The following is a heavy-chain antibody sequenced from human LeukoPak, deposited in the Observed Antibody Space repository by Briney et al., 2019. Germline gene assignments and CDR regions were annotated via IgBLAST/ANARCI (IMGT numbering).Heavy chain of an antibody. CDR2: INHSGIS. CDR1: GGSFSGYY. J-gene: IGHJ6*02. Sequence: SETLSLTCAVYGGSFSGYYWSWIRQPPGKGLEWIGEINHSGISNYNPSLKSRVTISVDTSKNQFSLKLSSVTAADTAVYYCARDGKRYGDYFQYYYYGMNVWGQGTTVTVSS. CDR3: ARDGKRYGDYFQYYYYGMNV. V-gene: IGHV4-34*01. D-gene: IGHD4-17*01.